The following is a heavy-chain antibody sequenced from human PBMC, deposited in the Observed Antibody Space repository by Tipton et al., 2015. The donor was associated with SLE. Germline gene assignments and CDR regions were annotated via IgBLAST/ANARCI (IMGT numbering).Heavy chain of an antibody. J-gene: IGHJ5*01. CDR1: GFTFSGSW. Sequence: GSLRLSCAASGFTFSGSWMNWGRQAPGKGLEWVAHIKGDGSEKNYVDSEKGRFTIPRDNARNSVFLQMNSLRDEDTALYYCARTNWLDSWGQGTLVTVSS. V-gene: IGHV3-7*01. CDR2: IKGDGSEK. CDR3: ARTNWLDS.